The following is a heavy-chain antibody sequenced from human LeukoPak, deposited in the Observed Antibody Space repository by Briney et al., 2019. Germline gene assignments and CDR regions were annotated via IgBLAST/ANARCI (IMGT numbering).Heavy chain of an antibody. J-gene: IGHJ4*02. Sequence: GGSLRLSCAASGFTFSSYGMHWVRQAPGKGLEWVAFIRYDGSNKYYADSVKGRFTISRDNSKNTLYLQMSSLRAEDTAVYYCARGISAAAHYYFDYWGQGILVTVSS. V-gene: IGHV3-30*02. CDR1: GFTFSSYG. CDR3: ARGISAAAHYYFDY. CDR2: IRYDGSNK. D-gene: IGHD6-13*01.